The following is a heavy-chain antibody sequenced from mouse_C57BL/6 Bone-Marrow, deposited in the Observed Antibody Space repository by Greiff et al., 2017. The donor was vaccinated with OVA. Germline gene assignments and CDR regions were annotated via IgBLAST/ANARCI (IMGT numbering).Heavy chain of an antibody. CDR2: IDPSASYT. D-gene: IGHD2-1*01. V-gene: IGHV1-69*01. CDR1: GYTFTSYW. CDR3: ARWIYYGNCNWYFEV. J-gene: IGHJ1*03. Sequence: QVQLKQPGAELVMPGASVKLSCKASGYTFTSYWMHWVKQRPGQGLEWIGEIDPSASYTNYNQKFKGQSTLTVDTSSSTAYMQLRSLTAEDSAVYYCARWIYYGNCNWYFEVWGTGTTVTVSS.